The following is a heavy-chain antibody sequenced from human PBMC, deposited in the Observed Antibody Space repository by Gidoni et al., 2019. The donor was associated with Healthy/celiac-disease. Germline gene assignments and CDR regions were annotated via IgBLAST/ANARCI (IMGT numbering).Heavy chain of an antibody. V-gene: IGHV3-23*01. D-gene: IGHD2-15*01. CDR1: GFTFSSYA. CDR2: ISGSGGST. CDR3: AKMAWWGYWSGGSCPYYLDY. Sequence: EVQLLESGGGLVQPGGSLSLSCAASGFTFSSYAMSWVRQAPGKGLAWVSAISGSGGSTYYADSVKGRFTISRDNSKNTLYLQMNSLRAEDTAVYYCAKMAWWGYWSGGSCPYYLDYWGQGTLVTVSS. J-gene: IGHJ4*02.